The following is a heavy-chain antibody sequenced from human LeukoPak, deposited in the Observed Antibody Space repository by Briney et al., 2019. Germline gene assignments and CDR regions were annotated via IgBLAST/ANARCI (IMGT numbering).Heavy chain of an antibody. V-gene: IGHV3-48*01. J-gene: IGHJ4*02. Sequence: GGSLRLSCAASGFTFSNYSMNWVRQAPGKGLEWVSYISSTGSTIYYADSVRGRFTISRDNAKNSLYLQMNSPTADDTAVYYCARGPYTSSNYFDYWGQGTLVTVSS. CDR2: ISSTGSTI. CDR3: ARGPYTSSNYFDY. CDR1: GFTFSNYS. D-gene: IGHD6-6*01.